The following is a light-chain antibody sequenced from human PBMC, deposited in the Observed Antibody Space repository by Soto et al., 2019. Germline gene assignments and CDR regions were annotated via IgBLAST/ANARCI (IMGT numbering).Light chain of an antibody. CDR3: QQYGSSGT. CDR2: GAS. CDR1: QSVRSTF. J-gene: IGKJ1*01. Sequence: EVMLPQSPDTLSLTPGDRATLSCRASQSVRSTFLAWYQQKPGQAPRLLIYGASSRATGIPDRFSGSGSGTDFTLTISRLEPEDFAVYYCQQYGSSGTFGQGTKVDI. V-gene: IGKV3-20*01.